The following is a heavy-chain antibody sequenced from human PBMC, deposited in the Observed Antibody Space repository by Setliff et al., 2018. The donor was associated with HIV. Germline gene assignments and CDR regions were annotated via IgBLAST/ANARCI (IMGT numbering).Heavy chain of an antibody. J-gene: IGHJ4*02. Sequence: SLTCTVSGGSISSTNYFWGWIRQPPGKGLEWIGTIYYHGSTHYDPSLKSRVTISIDTSKNQFSLQLTSVTAADTAVYYCVNPSGAMGDFDSWGQGTPVTVSS. CDR2: IYYHGST. CDR1: GGSISSTNYF. V-gene: IGHV4-39*01. CDR3: VNPSGAMGDFDS. D-gene: IGHD3-16*01.